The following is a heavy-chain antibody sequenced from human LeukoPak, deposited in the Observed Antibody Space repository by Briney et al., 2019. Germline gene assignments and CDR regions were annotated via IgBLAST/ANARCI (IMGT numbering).Heavy chain of an antibody. CDR3: AREIDHDAFDI. V-gene: IGHV3-21*04. CDR1: GFTFSSYG. Sequence: GRSLRLSCAASGFTFSSYGMHWVRQAPGKGLEWVSSISSSSSYIYYADSVKGRFTISRDNAKNSLSLQMNSLRAEDTAVYYCAREIDHDAFDIWGQGTMVTVSS. CDR2: ISSSSSYI. J-gene: IGHJ3*02.